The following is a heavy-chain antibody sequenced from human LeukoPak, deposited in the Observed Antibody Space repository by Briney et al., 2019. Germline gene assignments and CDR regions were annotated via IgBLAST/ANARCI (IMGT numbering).Heavy chain of an antibody. CDR1: GFTVSSSY. CDR2: IYSGGST. V-gene: IGHV3-53*01. CDR3: ARAGEGATRKYYYYGMDV. Sequence: PGGSLRLSCAASGFTVSSSYMSWVRQAPGKGLEWVSVIYSGGSTYYADSVKGRFTISRDNSKNTLYLQMNSLRAEDTAVYYCARAGEGATRKYYYYGMDVWGQGTTVTVSS. D-gene: IGHD1-26*01. J-gene: IGHJ6*02.